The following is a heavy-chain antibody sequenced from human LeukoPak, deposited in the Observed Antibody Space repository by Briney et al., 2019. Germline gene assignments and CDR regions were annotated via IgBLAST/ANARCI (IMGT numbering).Heavy chain of an antibody. CDR1: GYTFTSYY. CDR3: ARVAMVRRVDEYFQH. Sequence: ASVKVSCKASGYTFTSYYMHWVGQAPGQGLEWMGIINPRGGSTSYAQKFQGRVTMTRDMSTSTVYMELSSLRSDDTAVYYCARVAMVRRVDEYFQHWGQGTLVTVSS. CDR2: INPRGGST. D-gene: IGHD3-10*01. V-gene: IGHV1-46*01. J-gene: IGHJ1*01.